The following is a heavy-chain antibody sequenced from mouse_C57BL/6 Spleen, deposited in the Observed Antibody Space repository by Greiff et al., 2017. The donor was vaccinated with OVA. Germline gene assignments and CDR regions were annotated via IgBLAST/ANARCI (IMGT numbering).Heavy chain of an antibody. J-gene: IGHJ1*03. V-gene: IGHV1-55*01. D-gene: IGHD2-4*01. CDR2: IYPGSGSI. CDR3: ARDDYAAGYFYV. CDR1: GYTFTSYW. Sequence: QVQLQQSGAELVKPGASVKMSCKASGYTFTSYWITWVKQRPGQGLEWIGDIYPGSGSINYNEKFKSKATLTVDTSSSTAYMQLSSVTSEDSAVYYCARDDYAAGYFYVWGTGATVTV.